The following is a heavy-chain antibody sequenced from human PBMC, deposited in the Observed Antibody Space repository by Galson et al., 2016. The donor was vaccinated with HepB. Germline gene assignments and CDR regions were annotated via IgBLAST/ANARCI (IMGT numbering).Heavy chain of an antibody. CDR3: ARDVDYRFDS. J-gene: IGHJ4*02. CDR1: GYTFTTSG. Sequence: SVKVSCKASGYTFTTSGISWVRQAPGQGLEWMGWISTYSGNTKYAQKFQGGLTLTTDSSTTTAYMELRSLRFDDTALYYCARDVDYRFDSWGQGTLVIVSA. CDR2: ISTYSGNT. D-gene: IGHD4/OR15-4a*01. V-gene: IGHV1-18*01.